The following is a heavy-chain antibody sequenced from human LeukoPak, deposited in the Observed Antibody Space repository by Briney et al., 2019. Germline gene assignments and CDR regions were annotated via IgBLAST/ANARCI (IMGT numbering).Heavy chain of an antibody. D-gene: IGHD3-10*02. CDR3: AELGITMIGGV. V-gene: IGHV3-48*03. CDR1: GFTFSNFV. Sequence: GWSLRLSCAASGFTFSNFVMSWVRQAPGKGLEWVSYISSSGSTIYYPDSVKGRFTISRDNPKNSLYLQMNSMRAEDTAVYHCAELGITMIGGVWGKGATVTISS. J-gene: IGHJ6*03. CDR2: ISSSGSTI.